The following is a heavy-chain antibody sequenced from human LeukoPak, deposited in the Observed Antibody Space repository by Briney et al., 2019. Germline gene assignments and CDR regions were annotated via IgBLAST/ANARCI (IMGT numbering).Heavy chain of an antibody. Sequence: SETLSLTCTLSGGSVSDYYWSWIRQSPGKGLEWIGYIYHTGSTSYSPSLKSRVTISADTSQNQFSLKLSSVTAADTAVYYCASRKLGNDYWGQGTLVTASS. CDR2: IYHTGST. CDR3: ASRKLGNDY. J-gene: IGHJ4*02. V-gene: IGHV4-59*02. CDR1: GGSVSDYY. D-gene: IGHD7-27*01.